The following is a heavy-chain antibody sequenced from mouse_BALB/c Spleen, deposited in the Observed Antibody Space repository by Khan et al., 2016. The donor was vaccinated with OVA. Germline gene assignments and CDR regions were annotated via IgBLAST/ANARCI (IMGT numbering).Heavy chain of an antibody. D-gene: IGHD3-1*01. Sequence: EVKLLESGPGLVKPSQSLSLTCTVTGYSITSDYAWNLIRQFPGNKLEWMGYISYSGNTKYNPSLKSRISITRDTSKNQFFLQLNFVTLEETAKDYCARIRGGDVDYWGQGTTLTVSS. J-gene: IGHJ2*01. V-gene: IGHV3-2*02. CDR1: GYSITSDYA. CDR2: ISYSGNT. CDR3: ARIRGGDVDY.